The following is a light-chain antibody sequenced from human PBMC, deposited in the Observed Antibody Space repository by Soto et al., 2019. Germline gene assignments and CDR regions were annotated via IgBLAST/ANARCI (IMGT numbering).Light chain of an antibody. V-gene: IGKV3-11*01. CDR2: DTS. J-gene: IGKJ5*01. Sequence: EIVLTQSPATLSLSPGEGATLSCRASQSVSSYLAWYQQKPGQAPRLLIYDTSIRASGIPARFSGSGSGTDFTLTISSLDPEDFAVYYCQQRSNRPLTFGQGTRLEIK. CDR1: QSVSSY. CDR3: QQRSNRPLT.